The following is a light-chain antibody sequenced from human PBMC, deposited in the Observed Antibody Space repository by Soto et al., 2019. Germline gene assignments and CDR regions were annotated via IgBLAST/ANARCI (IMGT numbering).Light chain of an antibody. CDR3: QQYRPSPAIS. J-gene: IGKJ5*01. V-gene: IGKV3-20*01. Sequence: IVLSHSPVTLSLYPGERATLSCRASQSVSSSYLAWYQQKPGQAPRLLIYGASSRATGIPDRFSGSGSGTDFTLTISRLEPEDSALYFCQQYRPSPAISFGQGTRLEIK. CDR2: GAS. CDR1: QSVSSSY.